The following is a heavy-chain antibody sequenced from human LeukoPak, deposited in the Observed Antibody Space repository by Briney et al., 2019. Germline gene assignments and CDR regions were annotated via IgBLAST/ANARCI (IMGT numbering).Heavy chain of an antibody. CDR1: GFTFSSYV. CDR3: ARAGDAYCSGGSCYDQNDY. V-gene: IGHV3-30-3*01. Sequence: GGSLRLSCAASGFTFSSYVMHWVRQAPGKGLEGVALITYDGNNKYYADSVKGQFIISRDNSKNTLYLQMNSLRAEDTAVYYCARAGDAYCSGGSCYDQNDYWGQGTLVTVSS. CDR2: ITYDGNNK. J-gene: IGHJ4*02. D-gene: IGHD2-15*01.